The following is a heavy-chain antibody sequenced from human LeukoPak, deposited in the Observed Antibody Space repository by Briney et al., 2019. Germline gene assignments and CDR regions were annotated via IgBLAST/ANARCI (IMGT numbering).Heavy chain of an antibody. V-gene: IGHV3-66*02. CDR1: GFTVSSNY. J-gene: IGHJ3*02. D-gene: IGHD2-2*01. CDR3: ATRYCSSTSCYRGAFDI. CDR2: IYSGGDT. Sequence: GGSLRLSCAASGFTVSSNYMSWVRQAPGKVLEWVSLIYSGGDTYYADSVKGRFTISRDNSKNTLYLQMHSLRAEDPAVYYCATRYCSSTSCYRGAFDIWGQGTMVTVSS.